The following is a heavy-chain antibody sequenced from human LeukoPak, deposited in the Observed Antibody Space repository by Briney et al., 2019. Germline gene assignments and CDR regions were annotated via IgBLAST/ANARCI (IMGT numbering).Heavy chain of an antibody. CDR3: ARESNWNDPFDI. CDR2: IYYSGST. V-gene: IGHV4-39*07. CDR1: GGSISSSSYY. Sequence: SETLSLTCTVSGGSISSSSYYWGWIRQPPGKGLEWIGSIYYSGSTYYNPSLKSRVTISVDTSKNQFSLKLSSVTAADTAVYYCARESNWNDPFDIWGQGTMVTVSS. J-gene: IGHJ3*02. D-gene: IGHD1-1*01.